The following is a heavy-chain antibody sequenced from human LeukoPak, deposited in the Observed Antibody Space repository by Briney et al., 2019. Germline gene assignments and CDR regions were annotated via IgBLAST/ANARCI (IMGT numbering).Heavy chain of an antibody. V-gene: IGHV3-11*05. CDR2: ISSSGGYT. Sequence: GGSLRLSCAASGFTFSDYYMSWIRQAPGKGREWISYISSSGGYTYYADSVKGRFTISRDNAKNSLYLQMYSLRAEDTAVYCCARDSTKDYWGQGTLVTVSS. D-gene: IGHD1-26*01. CDR1: GFTFSDYY. J-gene: IGHJ4*02. CDR3: ARDSTKDY.